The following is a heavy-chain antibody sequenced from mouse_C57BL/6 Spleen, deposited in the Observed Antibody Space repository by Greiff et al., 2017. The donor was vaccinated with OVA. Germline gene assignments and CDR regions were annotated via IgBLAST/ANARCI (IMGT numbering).Heavy chain of an antibody. CDR3: ARGSTAVVAFDY. D-gene: IGHD1-1*01. CDR2: IYPGDGDT. Sequence: VHLVESGPELVKPGASVKISCKASGYAFSSSWMNWVKQRPGKGLEWIGRIYPGDGDTNYNGKFKGKATLTADKSSSTAYMQLSSLTSEDSAVYFCARGSTAVVAFDYWGQGTTLTVSS. J-gene: IGHJ2*01. V-gene: IGHV1-82*01. CDR1: GYAFSSSW.